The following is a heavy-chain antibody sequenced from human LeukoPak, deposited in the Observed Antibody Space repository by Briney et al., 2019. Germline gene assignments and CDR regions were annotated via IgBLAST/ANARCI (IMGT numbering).Heavy chain of an antibody. Sequence: ASVKVSCKASGYTFYSYAISWVRQAPGQGLEWMGWMSTSNGNTNYAQKLQGRVTMTTDTSTSTAYMELRSLRSDDTAVYYCAEDNPRVVGDTATFDPWGQGTLVTVSS. CDR3: AEDNPRVVGDTATFDP. CDR1: GYTFYSYA. V-gene: IGHV1-18*01. D-gene: IGHD1-26*01. J-gene: IGHJ5*02. CDR2: MSTSNGNT.